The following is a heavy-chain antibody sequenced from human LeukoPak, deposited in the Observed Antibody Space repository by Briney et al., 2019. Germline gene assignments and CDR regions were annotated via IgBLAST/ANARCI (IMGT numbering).Heavy chain of an antibody. D-gene: IGHD3-3*01. CDR2: IGWNSGSI. J-gene: IGHJ4*02. V-gene: IGHV3-9*03. Sequence: PGRSLRLSCAASGFTFDDYAMHWVRQAPGKGLEWVSGIGWNSGSIGYADSVKGRFTISRDNAKNSLYLQMNSLRAEDMALYYCAKDAHGEWLFGGPFDYWGQGTLVTVSS. CDR1: GFTFDDYA. CDR3: AKDAHGEWLFGGPFDY.